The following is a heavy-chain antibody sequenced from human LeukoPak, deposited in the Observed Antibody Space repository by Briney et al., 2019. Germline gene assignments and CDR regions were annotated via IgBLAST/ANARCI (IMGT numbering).Heavy chain of an antibody. J-gene: IGHJ4*02. V-gene: IGHV2-5*02. CDR2: IYWDDDK. CDR1: GFSLSTSGVG. Sequence: SGPTLVNPTQTLTLTCTLSGFSLSTSGVGVGWIRQPPGKALEWLALIYWDDDKRYSPSLKSRLTITKDTSKNQVVLTMTNMDPVDTATYYCAHNSYDILTGYAATDYWGQGTLVTVSS. D-gene: IGHD3-9*01. CDR3: AHNSYDILTGYAATDY.